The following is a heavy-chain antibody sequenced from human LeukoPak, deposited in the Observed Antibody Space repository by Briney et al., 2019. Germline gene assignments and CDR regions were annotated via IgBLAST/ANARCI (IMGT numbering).Heavy chain of an antibody. CDR3: ARPGYSSGWSDY. V-gene: IGHV3-21*01. CDR2: ISSSSSYI. D-gene: IGHD6-19*01. J-gene: IGHJ4*02. Sequence: KAGGSLRLSCAASGFTFSSYSMNWVRQAPGKGLEWVSSISSSSSYIYYADSVKGRFTISRDNAKNSLYLQMNSLTAEDTAVYYCARPGYSSGWSDYWGQGTLVTVSS. CDR1: GFTFSSYS.